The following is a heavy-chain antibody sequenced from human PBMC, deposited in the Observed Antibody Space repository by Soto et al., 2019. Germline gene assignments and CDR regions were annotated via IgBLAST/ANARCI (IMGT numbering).Heavy chain of an antibody. D-gene: IGHD3-3*01. J-gene: IGHJ5*02. CDR1: GYTFTSYD. CDR2: MNPNSGNT. V-gene: IGHV1-8*01. CDR3: ARVRSNYDFWSGYYENWFDP. Sequence: GASVKVSCKASGYTFTSYDINWVRQATGQGLEWMGWMNPNSGNTGYAQKFQGRVTMTRNTSISTAYMELSSLRSEDTAVYYCARVRSNYDFWSGYYENWFDPWGQGTLVTVSS.